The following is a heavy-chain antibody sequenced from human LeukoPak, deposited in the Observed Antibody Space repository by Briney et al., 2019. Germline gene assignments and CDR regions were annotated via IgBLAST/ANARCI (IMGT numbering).Heavy chain of an antibody. CDR3: ARDRWAPSYFDY. CDR2: IVPIFGTA. CDR1: GGTFSSYA. J-gene: IGHJ4*03. Sequence: SVKVSCKASGGTFSSYAISWVRQAPGQGLEWMGRIVPIFGTANYAQKFQGRVTITTDESTSTAYMELSSLRSEDTAVYYCARDRWAPSYFDYWGQGTLVTVSS. D-gene: IGHD1-26*01. V-gene: IGHV1-69*05.